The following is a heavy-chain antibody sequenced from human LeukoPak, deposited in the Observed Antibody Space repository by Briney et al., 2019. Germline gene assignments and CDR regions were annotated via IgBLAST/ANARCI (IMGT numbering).Heavy chain of an antibody. Sequence: SGGSLRLSCAASGFAFSSYAMHWVRQAPGKGLEWVAVISYDGSNKYYADSVKGRFTISRDNSKNTLYLQMNSLRAEDTAVYYCARGRCSGGSCYYYYYGMDVWGQGTTVTVSS. CDR2: ISYDGSNK. J-gene: IGHJ6*02. D-gene: IGHD2-15*01. CDR3: ARGRCSGGSCYYYYYGMDV. V-gene: IGHV3-30-3*01. CDR1: GFAFSSYA.